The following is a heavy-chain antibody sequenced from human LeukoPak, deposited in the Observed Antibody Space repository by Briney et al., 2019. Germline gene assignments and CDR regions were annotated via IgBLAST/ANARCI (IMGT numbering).Heavy chain of an antibody. CDR3: ARGKARREGYYFDY. Sequence: GGSLRLSCAASEFTFSSYAMNWVRQAPGKGLEWVSAMSGSGGSTYYADSVKGRFTISRDNSKNTLYLQMNSLRAEDTAVYYCARGKARREGYYFDYWGQGTLVTVSS. D-gene: IGHD6-13*01. V-gene: IGHV3-23*01. CDR2: MSGSGGST. CDR1: EFTFSSYA. J-gene: IGHJ4*02.